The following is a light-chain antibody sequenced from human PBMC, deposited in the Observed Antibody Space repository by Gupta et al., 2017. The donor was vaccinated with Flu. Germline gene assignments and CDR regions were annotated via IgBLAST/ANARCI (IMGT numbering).Light chain of an antibody. Sequence: SSSNIGSNTVNLYQQLPRTAPKLPIYSNNQRPSGVPDRFSGSKSDTSASLAISGLQSEDEADYYCASWDDSLNGGVFGGGTKLTVL. CDR1: SSNIGSNT. J-gene: IGLJ3*02. CDR3: ASWDDSLNGGV. V-gene: IGLV1-44*01. CDR2: SNN.